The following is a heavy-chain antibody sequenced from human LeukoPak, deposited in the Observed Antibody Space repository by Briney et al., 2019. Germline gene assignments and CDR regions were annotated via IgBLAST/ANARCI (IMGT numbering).Heavy chain of an antibody. V-gene: IGHV3-30*02. J-gene: IGHJ4*02. D-gene: IGHD1-1*01. CDR1: GFTFNNYG. Sequence: GGSLRLSCAASGFTFNNYGMHWVRQAPGKGLEWVAFIRYDGSNKYYADSVKGRFTISRDNSKNTLYLRMNSLRAEDTAVYYCARERKYDSNFDYWGQGTLVTVSS. CDR3: ARERKYDSNFDY. CDR2: IRYDGSNK.